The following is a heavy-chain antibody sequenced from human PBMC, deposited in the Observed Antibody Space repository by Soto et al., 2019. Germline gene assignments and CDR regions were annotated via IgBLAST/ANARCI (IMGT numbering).Heavy chain of an antibody. J-gene: IGHJ3*02. D-gene: IGHD1-26*01. CDR2: INHSGST. CDR1: GGSFSGYY. CDR3: ARDSGSTYAFDI. V-gene: IGHV4-34*01. Sequence: SETLSLTCAVYGGSFSGYYWSWIRQPPGKGLEWIGEINHSGSTNYNPSLKSRVTISVDTSKNQFSLKPSSVTAADTAVYYCARDSGSTYAFDIWGQGTMVTVS.